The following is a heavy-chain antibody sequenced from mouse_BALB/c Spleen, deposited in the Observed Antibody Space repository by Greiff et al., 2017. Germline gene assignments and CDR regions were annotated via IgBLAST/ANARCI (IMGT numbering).Heavy chain of an antibody. CDR1: GYTFTSYW. CDR3: ARPSDRYYAMDY. D-gene: IGHD6-1*01. J-gene: IGHJ4*01. CDR2: INPSNGRT. Sequence: QVQLQQPGAELVKPGASVKLSCKASGYTFTSYWMHWVKQRPGQGLEWIGEINPSNGRTNYNEKFKSKATLTVDKSSSTAYMQLSSLTSEDSAVYYFARPSDRYYAMDYWGQGTSVTVSS. V-gene: IGHV1S81*02.